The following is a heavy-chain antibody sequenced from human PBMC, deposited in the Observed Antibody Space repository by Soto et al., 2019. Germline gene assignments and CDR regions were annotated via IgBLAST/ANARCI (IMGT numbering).Heavy chain of an antibody. CDR1: GYTFTGYY. Sequence: QVQLVQSGAEVKKPGASVKVSCEASGYTFTGYYIHWVRQAPGQGLERMGCINPDSGVTNNAQKFEGRVTMTGDTSISTAYMELSRLRSDDTAVYYCARDTGRSLASARFDDWGQGTLVTVSS. J-gene: IGHJ4*02. V-gene: IGHV1-2*02. D-gene: IGHD2-8*02. CDR2: INPDSGVT. CDR3: ARDTGRSLASARFDD.